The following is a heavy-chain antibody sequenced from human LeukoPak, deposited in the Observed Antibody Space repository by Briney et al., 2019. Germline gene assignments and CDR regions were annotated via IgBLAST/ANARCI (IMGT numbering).Heavy chain of an antibody. CDR1: GGSISSYY. CDR2: IYYSGST. Sequence: SETLSLTCTVSGGSISSYYWSWIRQPPGKGLEWIGYIYYSGSTNYNPSLKSRVTISVDTSKNQFSLKLSSVTAADTAVYYCARSITYYYGSGSYYAAYYYYYMDVWGKGTTVTVSS. D-gene: IGHD3-10*01. J-gene: IGHJ6*03. CDR3: ARSITYYYGSGSYYAAYYYYYMDV. V-gene: IGHV4-59*01.